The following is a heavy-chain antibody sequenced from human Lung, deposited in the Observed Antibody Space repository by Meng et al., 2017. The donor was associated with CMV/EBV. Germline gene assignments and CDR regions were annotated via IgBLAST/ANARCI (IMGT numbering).Heavy chain of an antibody. CDR1: FTFSNAW. CDR2: IISEADGGTT. J-gene: IGHJ4*02. Sequence: FTFSNAWMSWVRQAPGKGLEWVGRIISEADGGTTHHTAPVKGRFTISRDDSKNTLYLQMNSLKTEDTAMYYCATDLYYDDSGLRDYWGRGTLVTVSS. CDR3: ATDLYYDDSGLRDY. V-gene: IGHV3-15*01. D-gene: IGHD3-22*01.